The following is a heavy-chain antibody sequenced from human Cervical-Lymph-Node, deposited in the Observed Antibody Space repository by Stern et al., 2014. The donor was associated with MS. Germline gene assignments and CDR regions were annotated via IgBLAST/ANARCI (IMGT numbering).Heavy chain of an antibody. CDR2: IYYSGST. Sequence: VQLVESDPGLVKPSQTLSLTCTVSGGSISSGGYYWSWIRQHPGKGLEWIGYIYYSGSTYYNPSLKSRVTISVDTSKNQFSLKLSSVTAADTAVYYCAREYCSSTSCYQWFDPWGQGTLVTVS. CDR3: AREYCSSTSCYQWFDP. D-gene: IGHD2-2*01. V-gene: IGHV4-31*03. J-gene: IGHJ5*02. CDR1: GGSISSGGYY.